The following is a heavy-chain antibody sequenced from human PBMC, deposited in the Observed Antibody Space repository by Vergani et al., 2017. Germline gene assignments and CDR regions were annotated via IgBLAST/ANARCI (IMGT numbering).Heavy chain of an antibody. J-gene: IGHJ4*02. CDR1: ESSFISNE. Sequence: EVMLVQSGAEVKKPGESLKISCKYSESSFISNEIAGVRQMSGKGLQWMGNINPIDSKIAYSPSFQGQAIMSLDKSITTAYLQWRSLKASDTAIYYCTRHAPCDHGACLHFDHWGQGTQVTVSS. CDR2: INPIDSKI. D-gene: IGHD3-16*01. V-gene: IGHV5-51*01. CDR3: TRHAPCDHGACLHFDH.